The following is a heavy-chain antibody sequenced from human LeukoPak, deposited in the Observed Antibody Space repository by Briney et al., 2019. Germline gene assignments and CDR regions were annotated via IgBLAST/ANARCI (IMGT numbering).Heavy chain of an antibody. CDR3: ARSLSTAGIDY. CDR2: IYQSAST. V-gene: IGHV4-38-2*01. CDR1: GYSITTGRY. Sequence: SETLSLTCAVSGYSITTGRYWGWIRQPPGKGLEWIGSIYQSASTYYNPSLKSRVTISVGKSKNQFSLNLRSVTAPDTAVYYCARSLSTAGIDYWGQGTLVTVSS. D-gene: IGHD2-2*01. J-gene: IGHJ4*02.